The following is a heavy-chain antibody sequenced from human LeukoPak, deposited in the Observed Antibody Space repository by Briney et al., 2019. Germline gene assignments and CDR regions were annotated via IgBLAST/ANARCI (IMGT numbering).Heavy chain of an antibody. V-gene: IGHV3-48*01. D-gene: IGHD3-10*01. CDR3: ARNYSPFDY. CDR2: ISSDSGII. J-gene: IGHJ4*02. CDR1: GFTFGVYS. Sequence: GGSLRLSCAASGFTFGVYSMNWVRQAPGRGLEWVSYISSDSGIIYYADSVKGRFTISRDNAKNSLYLQMDNLRAADTAVYYCARNYSPFDYWGQGTLVTVSS.